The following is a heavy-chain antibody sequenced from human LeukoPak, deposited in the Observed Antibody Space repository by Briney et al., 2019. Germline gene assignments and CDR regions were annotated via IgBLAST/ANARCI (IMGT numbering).Heavy chain of an antibody. CDR2: ISSSSSYT. J-gene: IGHJ3*02. D-gene: IGHD3-9*01. V-gene: IGHV3-11*06. Sequence: GGSLRLSCAASGFTFSDYYMSWIRQAPGKGLEWVSYISSSSSYTNYADSVKGRFTISRDNAKNSLYLQTNSLRAEDTAVYYCARVRDYDILTGYNDAFDIWGQGTMVAVSS. CDR1: GFTFSDYY. CDR3: ARVRDYDILTGYNDAFDI.